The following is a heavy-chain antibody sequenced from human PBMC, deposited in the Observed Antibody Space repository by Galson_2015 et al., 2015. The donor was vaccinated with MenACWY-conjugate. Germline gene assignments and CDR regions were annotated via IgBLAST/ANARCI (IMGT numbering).Heavy chain of an antibody. CDR1: GFSLRTSRVG. CDR3: AHSPYCSTTSRYAARAFDV. J-gene: IGHJ3*01. D-gene: IGHD2-2*01. V-gene: IGHV2-5*02. CDR2: IYWDADK. Sequence: PALVNPTQPLTLPFTFSGFSLRTSRVGVGWIRQPPGQALEWLSLIYWDADKRYSPSLKSRLTITKDTSKNQVVLSMTNMDPVDTATYYCAHSPYCSTTSRYAARAFDVWGQGTVVTVSS.